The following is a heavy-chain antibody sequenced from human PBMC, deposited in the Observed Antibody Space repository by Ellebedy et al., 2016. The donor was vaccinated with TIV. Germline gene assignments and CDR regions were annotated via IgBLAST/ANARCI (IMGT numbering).Heavy chain of an antibody. CDR3: ARVRFGDTAVDY. CDR2: IGTAGDT. Sequence: GGSLRLSCAASGFTFSSYDMHWVRQGTGKGLEWVSAIGTAGDTYYPDSVKGQFTISRENAKNSLYLQITSLRAEDTAVYYCARVRFGDTAVDYWGQGTLVTVSS. CDR1: GFTFSSYD. V-gene: IGHV3-13*01. D-gene: IGHD2-21*01. J-gene: IGHJ4*03.